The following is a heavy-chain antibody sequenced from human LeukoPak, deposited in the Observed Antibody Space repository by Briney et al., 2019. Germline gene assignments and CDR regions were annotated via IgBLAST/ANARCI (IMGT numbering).Heavy chain of an antibody. CDR3: ARSKQLDY. CDR1: GFTFSSYN. CDR2: ISPGSSTI. D-gene: IGHD6-13*01. J-gene: IGHJ4*02. V-gene: IGHV3-48*02. Sequence: GGSLRLSCAASGFTFSSYNMNWVRQAPGKGLEWVSYISPGSSTIYYADSVRGRFTISRDNAKNSLYLQMNSLRDEDTAVYYCARSKQLDYWGQGTLVTVSS.